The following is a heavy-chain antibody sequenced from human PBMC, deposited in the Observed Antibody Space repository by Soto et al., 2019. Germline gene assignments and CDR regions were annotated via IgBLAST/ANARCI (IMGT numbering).Heavy chain of an antibody. Sequence: GGSLRLSCAASGFTFSSYAMSWVRQAPGKGLEWVSGISGTSAYTHYPDSVKGRFTISRDNSKNTLYLQMNSLRAEDTAVYYCAKDYGGIPFDYWGQGTLVTVSS. D-gene: IGHD4-17*01. V-gene: IGHV3-23*01. CDR3: AKDYGGIPFDY. J-gene: IGHJ4*02. CDR2: ISGTSAYT. CDR1: GFTFSSYA.